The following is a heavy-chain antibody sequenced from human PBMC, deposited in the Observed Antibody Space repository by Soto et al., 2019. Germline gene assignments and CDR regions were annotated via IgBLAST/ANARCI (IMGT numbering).Heavy chain of an antibody. CDR3: AKAIYDPGVDAY. CDR1: GFSFNSYG. V-gene: IGHV3-30*18. J-gene: IGHJ4*02. D-gene: IGHD3-16*01. Sequence: QVQVVESGGGVVQPGTSLRLSCVASGFSFNSYGMHWVRQAPGKGLEWVALITNDGTKRYYEVSVKGRFTVSGDNSKNTVSLQMNSLRSEDAALYYCAKAIYDPGVDAYWYQGTHVSVSS. CDR2: ITNDGTKR.